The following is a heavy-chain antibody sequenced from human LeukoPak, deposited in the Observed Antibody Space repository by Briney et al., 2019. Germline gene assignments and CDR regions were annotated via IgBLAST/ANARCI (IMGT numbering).Heavy chain of an antibody. D-gene: IGHD3-10*01. J-gene: IGHJ4*02. CDR3: AKEKPGSRQYQITMVRGAPFDY. CDR2: ISGSGGST. Sequence: PGGSLRLSCAASGFTFGSYAMSWVRQAPGKGLEWVSAISGSGGSTYYADSVKGRFTISRDNSKNTLYLQTNSLRAEDTAVYYCAKEKPGSRQYQITMVRGAPFDYWGQGTLVTVSS. CDR1: GFTFGSYA. V-gene: IGHV3-23*01.